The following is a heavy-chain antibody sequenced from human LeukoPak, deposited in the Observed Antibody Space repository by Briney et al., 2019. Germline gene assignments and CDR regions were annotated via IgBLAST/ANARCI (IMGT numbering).Heavy chain of an antibody. Sequence: GGSLRLSCAASGFTFTTYWMSWVRQAPGKGLEWVANLKQDGSEKYYVDSVKGRFTISRDNANNSLYLQMNSLRAEDTAVYYCARVNRGDAFDIWGQGTLVTVSS. J-gene: IGHJ3*02. CDR1: GFTFTTYW. D-gene: IGHD3-16*02. CDR3: ARVNRGDAFDI. V-gene: IGHV3-7*02. CDR2: LKQDGSEK.